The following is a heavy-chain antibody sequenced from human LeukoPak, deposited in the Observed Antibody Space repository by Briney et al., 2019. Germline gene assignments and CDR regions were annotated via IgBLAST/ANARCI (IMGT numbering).Heavy chain of an antibody. CDR2: INHSGNT. CDR3: ARDPNGDYDY. V-gene: IGHV4-34*01. CDR1: VVSFSGYY. D-gene: IGHD4-17*01. Sequence: PSETLSLTCAVYVVSFSGYYWSWIRQPPGKGLEWFGEINHSGNTNYNPSLKSRVSISVVTSKNQFSLKLSSVTAADTAVYYCARDPNGDYDYWGQGTLVTVSS. J-gene: IGHJ4*02.